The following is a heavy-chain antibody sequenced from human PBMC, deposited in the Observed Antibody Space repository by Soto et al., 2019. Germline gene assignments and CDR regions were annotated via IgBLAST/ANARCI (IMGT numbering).Heavy chain of an antibody. D-gene: IGHD6-13*01. J-gene: IGHJ1*01. CDR2: IISSGGST. Sequence: EVQLLESGGGLVQPGGSLRLSCAASGFTFSTYAMNWVRQAPGKGLEWVSLIISSGGSTCYADSVKVRFTISRDNSKDSLYLLMNSRGAADTAVYCCVKAQTSSYGTEYPQHWGQGTLVTCSS. CDR3: VKAQTSSYGTEYPQH. CDR1: GFTFSTYA. V-gene: IGHV3-23*01.